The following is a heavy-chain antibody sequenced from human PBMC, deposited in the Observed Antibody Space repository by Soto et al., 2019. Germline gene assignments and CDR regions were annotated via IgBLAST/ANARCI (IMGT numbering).Heavy chain of an antibody. CDR1: GFTFSSYG. Sequence: VGSVRLSCAASGFTFSSYGMHWVRQAPGKGLEWVAVIWYDGSNKNYADSVKGRFIISRDNTRSTLFLEMNSLRAEDTAMYYCARGIWLQLGPDYWGQGTLVTVSS. CDR3: ARGIWLQLGPDY. CDR2: IWYDGSNK. D-gene: IGHD2-21*01. J-gene: IGHJ4*02. V-gene: IGHV3-33*01.